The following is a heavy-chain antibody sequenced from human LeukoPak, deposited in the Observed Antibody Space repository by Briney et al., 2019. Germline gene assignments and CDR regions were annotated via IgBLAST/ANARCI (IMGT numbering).Heavy chain of an antibody. CDR3: ARSSAAGSYPNNYYYYGMDV. Sequence: ASVKVSCKASGYTFTGYYMHWVRQAPGQGLEWMGWINPNSGGTNYAQKFQGRVTMTRDTSISTAYMELSRLRSDDTAVYYCARSSAAGSYPNNYYYYGMDVWGQGTTVTVSS. V-gene: IGHV1-2*02. CDR1: GYTFTGYY. J-gene: IGHJ6*02. D-gene: IGHD1-26*01. CDR2: INPNSGGT.